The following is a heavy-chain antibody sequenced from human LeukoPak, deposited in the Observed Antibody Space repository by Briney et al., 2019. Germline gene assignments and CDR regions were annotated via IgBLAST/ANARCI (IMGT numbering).Heavy chain of an antibody. CDR1: GFTFSSYN. CDR2: ITSGSSYI. CDR3: ARDPYSGSHGAYYYYYMDV. D-gene: IGHD1-26*01. Sequence: GGSLRLSCAASGFTFSSYNMNWVRQAPGQGLEWVSSITSGSSYIYYADSVKGRFTISRDNAKSSLYLQMNSRRAEDTAVYYCARDPYSGSHGAYYYYYMDVWGKGTTVTISS. J-gene: IGHJ6*03. V-gene: IGHV3-21*01.